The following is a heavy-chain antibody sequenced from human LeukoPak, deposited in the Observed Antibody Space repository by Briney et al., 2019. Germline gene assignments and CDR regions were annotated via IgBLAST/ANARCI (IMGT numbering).Heavy chain of an antibody. CDR2: ISYDGTNK. Sequence: GGSLRLSCAASGFTFSTYGMHWVRQAPGKGLGWVAAISYDGTNKYYEDSVKGRFTISRDNSKNTLYLQMNSLRAEDTAVYYCAKEGQDYWGQGTLVTVSS. J-gene: IGHJ4*02. CDR3: AKEGQDY. CDR1: GFTFSTYG. V-gene: IGHV3-30*18.